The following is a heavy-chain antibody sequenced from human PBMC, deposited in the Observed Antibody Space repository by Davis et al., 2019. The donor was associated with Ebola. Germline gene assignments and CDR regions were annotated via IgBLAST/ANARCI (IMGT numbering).Heavy chain of an antibody. D-gene: IGHD4-11*01. Sequence: PSETLSLTCAVSGYSINSGYYWGWIRQPPGKGLESIGNIDHSGSTYYNPSLKSRVIMSVDTSKNQFSLILSTVTAADTAVYYCARVSPINYPDYWGQGTLVTVSS. V-gene: IGHV4-38-2*01. CDR3: ARVSPINYPDY. CDR1: GYSINSGYY. CDR2: IDHSGST. J-gene: IGHJ4*02.